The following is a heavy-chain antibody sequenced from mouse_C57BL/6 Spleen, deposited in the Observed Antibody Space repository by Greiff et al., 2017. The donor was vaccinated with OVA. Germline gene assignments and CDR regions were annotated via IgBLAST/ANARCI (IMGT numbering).Heavy chain of an antibody. CDR2: IFPGSGST. V-gene: IGHV1-9*01. Sequence: VQLQQSGAELMKPGASVKLSCKASGYTFTGYWIEWVKQRPGHGLEWIGEIFPGSGSTNYNEKFKGKATFTADKSSNTAYMQLSSLTTEDSAFYDCARGAPNCDGSSYIDYWGQGTTLTVSA. J-gene: IGHJ2*01. D-gene: IGHD1-1*01. CDR1: GYTFTGYW. CDR3: ARGAPNCDGSSYIDY.